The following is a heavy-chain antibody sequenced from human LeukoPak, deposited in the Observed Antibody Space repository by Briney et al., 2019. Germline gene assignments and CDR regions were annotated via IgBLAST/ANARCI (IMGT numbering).Heavy chain of an antibody. V-gene: IGHV4-59*01. Sequence: SETLSLTCTVSGGSISNYYWSWNRQPPGKGLEWIGYIYYSGSTNYNPSLKSRVTISVDTSKNQFSLKLSSVPAADTAVYYCAVGPGHYYDSSGYYYLDYWGQGTLVTVSS. D-gene: IGHD3-22*01. CDR3: AVGPGHYYDSSGYYYLDY. J-gene: IGHJ4*02. CDR2: IYYSGST. CDR1: GGSISNYY.